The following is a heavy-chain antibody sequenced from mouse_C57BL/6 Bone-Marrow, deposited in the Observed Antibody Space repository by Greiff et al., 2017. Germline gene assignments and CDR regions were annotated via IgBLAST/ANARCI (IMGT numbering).Heavy chain of an antibody. V-gene: IGHV1-50*01. CDR3: AREGYYGSSWFAY. Sequence: VQLQQPGAELVKPGASVKLSCKASGYTFTSYWMQWVKQRPGQGLEWIGEIDPSDSYTNSNQKFKGNATLTVATSSSTAYMQLSSLTSEDSAVYYCAREGYYGSSWFAYWGQGTLVTVSA. J-gene: IGHJ3*01. CDR1: GYTFTSYW. D-gene: IGHD1-1*01. CDR2: IDPSDSYT.